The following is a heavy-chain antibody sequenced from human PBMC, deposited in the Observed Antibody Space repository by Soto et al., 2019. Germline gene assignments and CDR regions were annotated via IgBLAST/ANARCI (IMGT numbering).Heavy chain of an antibody. J-gene: IGHJ3*02. Sequence: ASVKVSCKASGYTFTGYYMLWVRQAPGQGLEWMGWINPNSGGTNYAQKFQGWVTMTRDTSISTAYMELSRLRSDDTAVYHCAINFCRSTSCHHDAFDILGQGTMVTVSS. CDR3: AINFCRSTSCHHDAFDI. CDR1: GYTFTGYY. V-gene: IGHV1-2*04. CDR2: INPNSGGT. D-gene: IGHD2-2*01.